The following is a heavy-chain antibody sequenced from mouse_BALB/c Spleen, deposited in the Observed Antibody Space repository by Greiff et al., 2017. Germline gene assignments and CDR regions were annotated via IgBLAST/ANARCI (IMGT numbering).Heavy chain of an antibody. V-gene: IGHV14-3*02. CDR3: ARSRVFSYLDY. CDR1: GFNIKDTY. Sequence: VQLQQSGAELVKPGASVKLSCTASGFNIKDTYMHWVKQRPEQGLEWIGRIDPANGNTKYDPKFQGKATITADTSSNTAYLQLSSLTSEDTAVYSCARSRVFSYLDYWGQGTTLTVSS. CDR2: IDPANGNT. J-gene: IGHJ2*01. D-gene: IGHD2-10*02.